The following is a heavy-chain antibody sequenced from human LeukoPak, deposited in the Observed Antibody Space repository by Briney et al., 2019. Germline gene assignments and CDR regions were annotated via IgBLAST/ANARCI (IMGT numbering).Heavy chain of an antibody. Sequence: SGTLSLTCTVSGGSISSYYWSWIRQPPGKGLEWIGYIYYSGSTNYNPSLKSRVTISVDTSKNQFSLKLSSVTAADTAVYYCARSDNTAMVTHFDYWGQGTLVTVSS. D-gene: IGHD5-18*01. CDR3: ARSDNTAMVTHFDY. CDR1: GGSISSYY. CDR2: IYYSGST. V-gene: IGHV4-59*08. J-gene: IGHJ4*02.